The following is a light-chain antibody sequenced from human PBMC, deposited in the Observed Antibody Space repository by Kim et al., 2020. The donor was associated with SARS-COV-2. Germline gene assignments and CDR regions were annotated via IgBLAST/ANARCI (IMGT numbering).Light chain of an antibody. CDR1: SLRSYY. J-gene: IGLJ2*01. Sequence: ARGPRGRITCRGDSLRSYYASWYQQKPGQAPVLVIYGKNNRPSGIPDRFSGASSGNTASLTITGAQAEDEADYYCNSRDSSGNHVVFGGGTQLTVL. CDR2: GKN. V-gene: IGLV3-19*01. CDR3: NSRDSSGNHVV.